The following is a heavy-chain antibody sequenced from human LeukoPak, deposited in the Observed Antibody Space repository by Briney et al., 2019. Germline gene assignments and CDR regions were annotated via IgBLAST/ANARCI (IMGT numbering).Heavy chain of an antibody. J-gene: IGHJ6*03. CDR1: GFAFSSHG. Sequence: GGSLRLSCAASGFAFSSHGMSWVRQAPDKGLEWVTFIRPDGSDQYYTDAVKGRFTISRDNSKNTVYVQMNSLRTEDTAVYYCTKDSLYMGVWGKGTTVIVSS. V-gene: IGHV3-30*02. CDR3: TKDSLYMGV. D-gene: IGHD4-11*01. CDR2: IRPDGSDQ.